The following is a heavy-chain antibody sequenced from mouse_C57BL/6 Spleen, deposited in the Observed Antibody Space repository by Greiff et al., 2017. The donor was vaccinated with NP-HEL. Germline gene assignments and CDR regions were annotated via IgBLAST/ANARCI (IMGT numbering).Heavy chain of an antibody. CDR1: GFSLTSYG. CDR3: ARNFGGTRYFEV. CDR2: IWSGGST. D-gene: IGHD4-1*01. J-gene: IGHJ1*03. Sequence: VQLQQSGPGLVQPSQSLSITCTVSGFSLTSYGVHWVRQSPGQGLEWLGVIWSGGSTDYNAAFISRLSISKANSKSQVFFKMNSLQADDTAIDYCARNFGGTRYFEVWGTGTTVTVSS. V-gene: IGHV2-2*01.